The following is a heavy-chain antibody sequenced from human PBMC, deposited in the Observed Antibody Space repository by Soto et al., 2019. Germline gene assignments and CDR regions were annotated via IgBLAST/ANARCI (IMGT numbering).Heavy chain of an antibody. CDR2: IKGDGSVI. V-gene: IGHV3-7*05. CDR1: GFIFGNSW. CDR3: AREVSPGRSGWDIDAFEV. J-gene: IGHJ3*01. Sequence: EVQLVESGGGWAQPGGSLRLSCAASGFIFGNSWMTWVRQAPGKGLEWVANIKGDGSVIHYLDSVRGRFAVSRDNAGNTLLVQMNSLPAADAALDYCAREVSPGRSGWDIDAFEVWGQGTMVTVSS. D-gene: IGHD3-10*01.